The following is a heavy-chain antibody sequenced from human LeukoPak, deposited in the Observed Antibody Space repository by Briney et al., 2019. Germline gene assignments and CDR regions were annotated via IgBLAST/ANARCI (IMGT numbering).Heavy chain of an antibody. CDR3: ATTREEMATISSDY. V-gene: IGHV1-69*06. CDR1: GGTFSSYA. D-gene: IGHD5-24*01. J-gene: IGHJ4*02. Sequence: GASVKVSCKASGGTFSSYAISWVRQAPGQGLEWMGRIIPIFGTANYAQKFQGRVTITADKSTSTAYMELSGLRSEDTAVYYCATTREEMATISSDYWGQGTLVTVSS. CDR2: IIPIFGTA.